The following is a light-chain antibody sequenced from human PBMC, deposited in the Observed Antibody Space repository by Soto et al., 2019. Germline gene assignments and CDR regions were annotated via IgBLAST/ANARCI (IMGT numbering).Light chain of an antibody. Sequence: EIVLTQSPGTLSLSPGGRATLSCRASRSVSSSFLAWYQQKPGQAPRLLIYGASSRATGIPDRFSGSGSGTDFTLTISRLEPEDFAVYYCQQYGSSPPLTFGVGTKVEIK. V-gene: IGKV3-20*01. CDR3: QQYGSSPPLT. CDR2: GAS. J-gene: IGKJ4*01. CDR1: RSVSSSF.